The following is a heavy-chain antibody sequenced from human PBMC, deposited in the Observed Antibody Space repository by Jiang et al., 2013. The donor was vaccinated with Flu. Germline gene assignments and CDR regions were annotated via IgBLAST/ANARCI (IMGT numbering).Heavy chain of an antibody. Sequence: GAEVKKPGASVKVSCKASGYTFTSYYMHWVRQAPGQGLEWMGIINPSGGSTSYAQKFQGRVTMTRDTSTSTVYMELSSLRSEDTAVYYCARDLPIWDSSGYESDAFDIWGQGTMVTVSS. CDR2: INPSGGST. CDR3: ARDLPIWDSSGYESDAFDI. V-gene: IGHV1-46*01. CDR1: GYTFTSYY. D-gene: IGHD3-22*01. J-gene: IGHJ3*02.